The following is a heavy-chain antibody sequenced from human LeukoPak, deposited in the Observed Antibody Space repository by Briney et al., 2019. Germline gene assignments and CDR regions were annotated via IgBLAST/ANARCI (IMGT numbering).Heavy chain of an antibody. CDR1: GGSISNSY. CDR2: IYHTGDS. CDR3: ARHEFASPFDS. D-gene: IGHD2-21*01. Sequence: SETLSLTCTVSGGSISNSYWSWIRHPPGRGLEWIGYIYHTGDSNYNPSLKSRVTISLDTSKNQLSLNLRSVTAADTAVYYCARHEFASPFDSWGQGTLVTVSS. J-gene: IGHJ4*02. V-gene: IGHV4-59*08.